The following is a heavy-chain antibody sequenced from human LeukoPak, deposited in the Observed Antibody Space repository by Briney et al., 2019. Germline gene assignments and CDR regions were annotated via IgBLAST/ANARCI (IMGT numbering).Heavy chain of an antibody. CDR3: ARRSMYSSGRFYFDY. Sequence: ASVKVSCKASGYTFTNYGITWVRQAPGQGLEWMGSISAHDGTRNYALKHEDRVTMTTDTSTSTAYMELRGLRSDDTAVYYCARRSMYSSGRFYFDYWGQGTLVTVSS. CDR2: ISAHDGTR. J-gene: IGHJ4*02. V-gene: IGHV1-18*01. CDR1: GYTFTNYG. D-gene: IGHD6-19*01.